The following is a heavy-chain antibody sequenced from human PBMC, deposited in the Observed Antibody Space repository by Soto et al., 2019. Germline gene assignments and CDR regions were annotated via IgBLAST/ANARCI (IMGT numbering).Heavy chain of an antibody. Sequence: EVQLVESGGGLVQPGGSLRLSCAASGFTFSSYSMNWVRQAPGKGLEWVSYISSSSSTTYYADSVKGRFTISRDNAKNSLYLQMNSLRAEDTAVYYCAREADILNWFDPWGQGTLVTVSS. CDR2: ISSSSSTT. J-gene: IGHJ5*02. D-gene: IGHD3-9*01. CDR3: AREADILNWFDP. V-gene: IGHV3-48*01. CDR1: GFTFSSYS.